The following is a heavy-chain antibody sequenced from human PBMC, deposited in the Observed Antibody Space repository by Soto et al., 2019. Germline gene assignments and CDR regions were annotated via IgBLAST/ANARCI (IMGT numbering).Heavy chain of an antibody. V-gene: IGHV3-33*01. CDR3: AAATTWNFHFHY. CDR1: GFTISTHG. Sequence: QVQLVESGGGVVQPGTSLRLSCAASGFTISTHGMHWVRQAPGKGLEWVANIWYDGSNKFYADSVKGRFTISKDNSKNTLYVQMNSLRAEDTVVYYCAAATTWNFHFHYWGQGTQVTVSS. D-gene: IGHD1-7*01. CDR2: IWYDGSNK. J-gene: IGHJ4*02.